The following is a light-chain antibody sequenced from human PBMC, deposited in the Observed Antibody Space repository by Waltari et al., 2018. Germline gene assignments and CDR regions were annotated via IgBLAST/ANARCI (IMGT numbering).Light chain of an antibody. Sequence: LVLTQSPSASASLGASVKLTCTLRSGYSSNVIAWLQQQPGKGPRYLMKVNRDGSHRKGDDIPDRFSASKSGTECYLTSSSLQSEDEADYYCQTGGHGTWVFGGGTKLTVL. CDR3: QTGGHGTWV. CDR1: SGYSSNV. V-gene: IGLV4-69*01. CDR2: VNRDGSH. J-gene: IGLJ3*02.